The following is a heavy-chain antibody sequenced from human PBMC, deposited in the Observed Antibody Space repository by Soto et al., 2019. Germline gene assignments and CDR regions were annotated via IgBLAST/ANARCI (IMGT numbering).Heavy chain of an antibody. V-gene: IGHV4-31*03. CDR2: IYYSGST. CDR1: GGSISSGGYY. CDR3: ARDENCGGDCYPEGYAFDI. D-gene: IGHD2-21*02. J-gene: IGHJ3*02. Sequence: QVQLQESGPGLVKPSQTLSLTCTVSGGSISSGGYYWSWIRQHPGKGLEWIGYIYYSGSTYYNPSLKSRVTISVYTSNNQFSLKLSSVTAADTAVYYCARDENCGGDCYPEGYAFDIWGQGTMVTVSS.